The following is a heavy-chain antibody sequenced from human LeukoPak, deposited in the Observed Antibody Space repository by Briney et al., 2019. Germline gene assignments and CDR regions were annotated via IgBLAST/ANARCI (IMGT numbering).Heavy chain of an antibody. Sequence: GASLRLSRAASGFTFSTYAMSWVRQAPGKGLEWVSAISGTDGSTYYADSVKGRFTISRDNSKNTLYLQMNSLRAEDTAVYYCAKAACTTSCYYNCWGQGTLVTVSS. J-gene: IGHJ4*02. CDR3: AKAACTTSCYYNC. V-gene: IGHV3-23*01. D-gene: IGHD2-2*01. CDR1: GFTFSTYA. CDR2: ISGTDGST.